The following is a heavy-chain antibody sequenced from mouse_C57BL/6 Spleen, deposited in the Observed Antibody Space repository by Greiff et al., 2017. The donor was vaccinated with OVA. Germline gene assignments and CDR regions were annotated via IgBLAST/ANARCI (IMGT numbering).Heavy chain of an antibody. V-gene: IGHV1-15*01. CDR3: TRSLYYGNYPYFDY. CDR1: GYTFTDYE. D-gene: IGHD2-1*01. J-gene: IGHJ2*01. Sequence: QVQLQQSGAELVRPGASVTLSCKASGYTFTDYEMHWVKQTPVHGLEWIGAIDPETGGTAYNQKFKGKAILTADKSSSTAYMELRSLTSEDSAVYYCTRSLYYGNYPYFDYWGQGTTLTVSS. CDR2: IDPETGGT.